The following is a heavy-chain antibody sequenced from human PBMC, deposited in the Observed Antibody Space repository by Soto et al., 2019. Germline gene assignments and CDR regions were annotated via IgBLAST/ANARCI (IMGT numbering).Heavy chain of an antibody. Sequence: QVQLLQSGAEVKRPGASVKVSCKTSGYTFTNYDINWVRQAARQGLEWMGWMNPNTGDTAYAQKFQGRVTMTRDTSISTAYMELSGLTSEDTAVFYCAREWEEGFCFDHWGQGTPVTVSS. V-gene: IGHV1-8*02. D-gene: IGHD1-26*01. CDR3: AREWEEGFCFDH. CDR1: GYTFTNYD. CDR2: MNPNTGDT. J-gene: IGHJ4*02.